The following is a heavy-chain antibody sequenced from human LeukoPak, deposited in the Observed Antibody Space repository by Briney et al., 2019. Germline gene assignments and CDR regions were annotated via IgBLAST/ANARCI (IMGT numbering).Heavy chain of an antibody. J-gene: IGHJ6*02. Sequence: PGGSLRLSCAASGFTFSSYSMNWVRQAPGKGLEWVSSISSSSSYIYYADSVKGRFTISRDNAKNSLYLQMNSLRAEDTAVYYCTRADSGYESGMDVWGQGTTVTVSS. V-gene: IGHV3-21*01. CDR1: GFTFSSYS. D-gene: IGHD5-12*01. CDR3: TRADSGYESGMDV. CDR2: ISSSSSYI.